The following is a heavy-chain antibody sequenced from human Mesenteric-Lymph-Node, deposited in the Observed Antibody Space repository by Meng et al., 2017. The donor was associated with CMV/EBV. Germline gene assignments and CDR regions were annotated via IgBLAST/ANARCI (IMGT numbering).Heavy chain of an antibody. CDR1: GFTFSSNS. CDR3: AKGSGSYFSAGNWFDP. D-gene: IGHD1-26*01. CDR2: ITSSSSYI. J-gene: IGHJ5*02. Sequence: GESLKISCAATGFTFSSNSMNWVRQAPGKGLEWVSSITSSSSYIFYADSVKGRFTISRDNAKNSLYLQMNSLRAEDMALYYCAKGSGSYFSAGNWFDPWGQGTLVTVSS. V-gene: IGHV3-21*04.